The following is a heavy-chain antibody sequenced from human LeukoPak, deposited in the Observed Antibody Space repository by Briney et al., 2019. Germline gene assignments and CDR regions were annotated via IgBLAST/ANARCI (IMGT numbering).Heavy chain of an antibody. Sequence: PGGSLRLSCAASGFTVSSNYMSWVRQAPGKGLEWVSVIYSGGSTYYADSVKGRFTISRDNSKNTLYLQMNSLRAEDTAVYYCAKAEQFYYDSSGCLGYWGQGTLVTVSS. CDR2: IYSGGST. CDR1: GFTVSSNY. J-gene: IGHJ4*02. V-gene: IGHV3-53*01. D-gene: IGHD3-22*01. CDR3: AKAEQFYYDSSGCLGY.